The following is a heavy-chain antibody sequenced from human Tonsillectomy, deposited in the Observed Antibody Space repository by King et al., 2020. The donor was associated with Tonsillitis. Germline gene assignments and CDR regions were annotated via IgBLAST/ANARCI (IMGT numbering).Heavy chain of an antibody. CDR2: IYSGGST. V-gene: IGHV3-53*01. J-gene: IGHJ4*02. D-gene: IGHD3-22*01. CDR3: ASPQYHYDSGGYLGYFDY. CDR1: GFTVSSNY. Sequence: VQLVESGGGLIQPGGSLRLSCAASGFTVSSNYMSWVRQAPGKGLEWVSVIYSGGSTYYADSVKGRFTISRDNSKNTLYLQMNSLRAEDTAVYYCASPQYHYDSGGYLGYFDYWGQGTLVTVSS.